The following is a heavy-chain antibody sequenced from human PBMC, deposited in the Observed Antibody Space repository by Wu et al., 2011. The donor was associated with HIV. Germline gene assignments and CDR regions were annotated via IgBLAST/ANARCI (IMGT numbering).Heavy chain of an antibody. CDR2: IIPLLGTP. D-gene: IGHD3-22*01. Sequence: QVQLVQSGAEVKKPGSSVKVSCQASGGSFKTYAVSWVRQAPGQGLEWMGGIIPLLGTPNYAQRFQGRVTMTTDESTNTAYMELSSLTWEDTAMFYXTRLSYYGDSGYYYFDDWGQGTLVTVSS. V-gene: IGHV1-69*01. CDR3: TRLSYYGDSGYYYFDD. CDR1: GGSFKTYA. J-gene: IGHJ4*02.